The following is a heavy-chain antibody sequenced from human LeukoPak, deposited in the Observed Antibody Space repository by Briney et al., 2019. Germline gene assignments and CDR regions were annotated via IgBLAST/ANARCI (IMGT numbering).Heavy chain of an antibody. V-gene: IGHV3-9*01. CDR1: GFTFDDYA. D-gene: IGHD1-26*01. Sequence: GRSLRLSCAASGFTFDDYAIHWVRQAPGKGLEWVSGINWNGGNIDYADSVKGRFTISRDNSKNTLYLQMNNLRAEDTAVYYCARASGSYDYWGQGTLVTVSS. J-gene: IGHJ4*02. CDR2: INWNGGNI. CDR3: ARASGSYDY.